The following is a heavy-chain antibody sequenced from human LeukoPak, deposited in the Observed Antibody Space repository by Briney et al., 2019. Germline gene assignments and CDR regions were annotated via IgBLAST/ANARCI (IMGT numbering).Heavy chain of an antibody. CDR1: GGSFSGYS. V-gene: IGHV4-34*01. Sequence: SETLSLTCAVFGGSFSGYSWNWIRQPPGKGLEWIGEINHSGSTNYNPSLKSRVTISVDTSKNQFSLKLSSVTAADTAVYYCARHIGGRYYYYYMDVWGKGTTVTISS. CDR3: ARHIGGRYYYYYMDV. CDR2: INHSGST. D-gene: IGHD2-21*01. J-gene: IGHJ6*03.